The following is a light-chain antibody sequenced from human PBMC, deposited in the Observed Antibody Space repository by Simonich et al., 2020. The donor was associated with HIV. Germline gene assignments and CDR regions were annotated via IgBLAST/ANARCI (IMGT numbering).Light chain of an antibody. Sequence: QSALAQPASVSGSPGQSIPISCTGTYTDVGAYNYVSWYQQHPGKAPKLILYDVSKRPSGVANRFSGSKSGNAASLTISGLQAEDEADYYCSSYTSITTWVFGGGTKLTVL. V-gene: IGLV2-14*03. CDR3: SSYTSITTWV. CDR1: YTDVGAYNY. J-gene: IGLJ3*02. CDR2: DVS.